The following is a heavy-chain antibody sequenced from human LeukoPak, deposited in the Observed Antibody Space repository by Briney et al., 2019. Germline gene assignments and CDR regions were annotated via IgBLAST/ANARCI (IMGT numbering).Heavy chain of an antibody. CDR2: INHSGDT. Sequence: PSETLSLTCTVSGGSISSYYWSWIRQPPGKGLEWIGEINHSGDTNYNPSLKSRVTISVDTSKNQFSLKLNSVTAADTAVYYCARWPIAAAGRYYFDYWGQGTLVTVSS. V-gene: IGHV4-34*01. CDR1: GGSISSYY. J-gene: IGHJ4*02. D-gene: IGHD6-13*01. CDR3: ARWPIAAAGRYYFDY.